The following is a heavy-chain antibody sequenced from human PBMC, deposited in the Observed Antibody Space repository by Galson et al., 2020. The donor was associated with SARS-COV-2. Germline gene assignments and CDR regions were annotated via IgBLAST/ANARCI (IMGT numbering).Heavy chain of an antibody. CDR3: ARDYVWGSYRYTDDYYYYYGMDV. D-gene: IGHD3-16*02. CDR1: GGSISSYY. CDR2: IYTSGST. V-gene: IGHV4-4*07. Sequence: ETSETLSLTCTVSGGSISSYYWSWIRQPAGKGLEWIGRIYTSGSTNYNPSLKSRVTMSVDTSKNQFSLKLSSVTAADTAVYYCARDYVWGSYRYTDDYYYYYGMDVWGQGTTVTVSS. J-gene: IGHJ6*02.